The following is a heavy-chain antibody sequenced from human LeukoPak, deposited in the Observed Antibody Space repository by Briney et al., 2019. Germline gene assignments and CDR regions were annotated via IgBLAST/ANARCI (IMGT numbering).Heavy chain of an antibody. CDR2: IYYSGST. CDR3: ARDPAHCSSTSCYFRGNP. J-gene: IGHJ5*02. D-gene: IGHD2-2*01. CDR1: GGSISSSSYY. V-gene: IGHV4-39*07. Sequence: SETLSLTCTVSGGSISSSSYYWGWIRQPPGKGLEWIGSIYYSGSTYYNPSLKSRVTISVDTSKNQFSLKLSSVTAADTAVYYCARDPAHCSSTSCYFRGNPWGQGTLVTVSS.